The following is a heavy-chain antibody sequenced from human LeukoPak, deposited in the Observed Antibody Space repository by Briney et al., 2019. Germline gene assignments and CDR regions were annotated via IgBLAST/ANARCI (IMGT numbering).Heavy chain of an antibody. CDR3: AKDSDLTRGYSGVFDY. CDR1: GFTFSSYA. J-gene: IGHJ4*02. CDR2: ISGSGGST. Sequence: QAGGSLRLSCAASGFTFSSYAMSWVRQAPGKVLEWVSAISGSGGSTYYADSVKGRFTISRDNSKNTLYLQMNRLRAEDTAVYYCAKDSDLTRGYSGVFDYWGQGTLVTVSS. D-gene: IGHD5-18*01. V-gene: IGHV3-23*01.